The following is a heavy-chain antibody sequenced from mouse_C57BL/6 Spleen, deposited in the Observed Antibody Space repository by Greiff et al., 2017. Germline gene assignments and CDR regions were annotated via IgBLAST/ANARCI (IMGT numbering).Heavy chain of an antibody. J-gene: IGHJ3*01. V-gene: IGHV14-2*01. CDR2: IDSEDGET. D-gene: IGHD3-2*02. CDR1: GFNIKDYY. CDR3: AIDSSGPAWFAY. Sequence: VQLQQSGAELVKPGASVKLSCTASGFNIKDYYMHWVKQRTEQGLEWIGRIDSEDGETKSAPKFQGKATITADTSSNTAYLQLSSLTSEDTAVYYCAIDSSGPAWFAYWGQGTLVTVSA.